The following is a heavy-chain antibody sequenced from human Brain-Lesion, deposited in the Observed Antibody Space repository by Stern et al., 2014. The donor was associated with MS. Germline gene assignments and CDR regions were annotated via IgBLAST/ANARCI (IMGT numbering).Heavy chain of an antibody. J-gene: IGHJ5*02. V-gene: IGHV3-74*01. CDR3: ARAHVDTWDWFDP. CDR2: INGDGSRT. D-gene: IGHD5-18*01. CDR1: GFTFSTYW. Sequence: VQLEESGGDFVQPGGSLTLSCTASGFTFSTYWMHWVRQVPGKGLVWVSRINGDGSRTSYADSVKGRFTISRDNAKNTLYDQMNSLRVEDTAVYYCARAHVDTWDWFDPWGQGTLVTVSS.